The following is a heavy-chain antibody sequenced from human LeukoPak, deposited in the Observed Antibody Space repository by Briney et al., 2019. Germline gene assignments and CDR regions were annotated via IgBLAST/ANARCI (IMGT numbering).Heavy chain of an antibody. V-gene: IGHV1-18*01. CDR1: GYTFTSYG. CDR3: ARAERGYDILTGYSQYYFDY. J-gene: IGHJ4*02. Sequence: GASVKVSCKASGYTFTSYGISWVRQAPGQGLEWMGWISTYNGNTNYAQKLQGRVTMTTDTSTSTAYMELRSLRSDDTAVYYCARAERGYDILTGYSQYYFDYWGQGTLVIVYS. D-gene: IGHD3-9*01. CDR2: ISTYNGNT.